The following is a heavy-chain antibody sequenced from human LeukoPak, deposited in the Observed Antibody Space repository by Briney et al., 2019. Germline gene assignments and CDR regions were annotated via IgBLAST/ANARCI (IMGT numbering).Heavy chain of an antibody. CDR1: GGSISSGGYS. Sequence: SQTLSLTCAVSGGSISSGGYSWSWIRQPPGKGLEWIGYIYHSGSTYYNPSLKSRVTISVDRSKNQFSLKLSSVTAADTAVYYCARAVLGVVTPSYYYYGMDVWGQGTTVTVSS. CDR3: ARAVLGVVTPSYYYYGMDV. V-gene: IGHV4-30-2*01. J-gene: IGHJ6*02. D-gene: IGHD3-3*01. CDR2: IYHSGST.